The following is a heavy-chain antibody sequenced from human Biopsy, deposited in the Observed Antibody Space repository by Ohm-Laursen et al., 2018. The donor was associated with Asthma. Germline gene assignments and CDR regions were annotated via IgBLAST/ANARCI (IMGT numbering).Heavy chain of an antibody. D-gene: IGHD3-10*01. CDR1: GYTFNSAG. CDR2: ISVYNGNT. CDR3: ARAVDYSHYYGIDV. V-gene: IGHV1-18*01. J-gene: IGHJ6*02. Sequence: PSAKVSSKTSGYTFNSAGITWVRQAPGQGLEWMGWISVYNGNTKVAQKLQDRVTMITDTSTSTAYMELRSLRSDDTAVYFCARAVDYSHYYGIDVWGQGTTVTVS.